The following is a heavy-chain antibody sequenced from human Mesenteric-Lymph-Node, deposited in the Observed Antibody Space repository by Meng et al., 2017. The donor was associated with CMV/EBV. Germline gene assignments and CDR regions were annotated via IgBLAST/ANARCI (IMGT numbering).Heavy chain of an antibody. CDR1: GFPLSSYPMTYA. CDR3: AKLGIPAVIGNWFDP. V-gene: IGHV3-23*01. Sequence: GESLKISCAVSGFPLSSYPMTYAMSWVRQAPGKGLEWVSTLSGRGGSTYHADSVKGRFMISRDNSKNTLYLQMNSLRVEDTALYYCAKLGIPAVIGNWFDPWGQGTLVTVSS. CDR2: LSGRGGST. D-gene: IGHD2-2*01. J-gene: IGHJ5*02.